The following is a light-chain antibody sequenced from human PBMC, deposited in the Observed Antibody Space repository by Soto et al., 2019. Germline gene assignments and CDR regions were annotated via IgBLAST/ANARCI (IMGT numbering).Light chain of an antibody. CDR1: SSDVGSYNL. Sequence: QSALTQPASVSGSPGQSITISCTGTSSDVGSYNLVYWYQQHPDKAPKLMIYEGSKRPSGVSTRFSGSKSGNTASLSISGLQFEDEADYYCFSYAVSRLFGRGTTLTVL. V-gene: IGLV2-23*01. CDR3: FSYAVSRL. J-gene: IGLJ3*02. CDR2: EGS.